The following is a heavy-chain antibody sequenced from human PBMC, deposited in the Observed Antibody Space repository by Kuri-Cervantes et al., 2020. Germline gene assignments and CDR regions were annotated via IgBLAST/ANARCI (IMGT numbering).Heavy chain of an antibody. J-gene: IGHJ2*01. CDR3: ARVFSSSLDL. D-gene: IGHD6-13*01. V-gene: IGHV3-23*01. CDR1: GFTFSSYA. CDR2: ISGSGGST. Sequence: LSLTCAASGFTFSSYAMSWVRQAPGKGLEWVSAISGSGGSTYYADSVKGRFTISRDNSKNTLYLQMNSLRAGDTAVYYCARVFSSSLDLWGRGTLVTVSS.